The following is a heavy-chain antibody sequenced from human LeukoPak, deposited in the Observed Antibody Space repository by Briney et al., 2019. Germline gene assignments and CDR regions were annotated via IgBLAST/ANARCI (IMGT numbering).Heavy chain of an antibody. CDR3: ARYYYGSGDYYLDY. V-gene: IGHV3-48*03. CDR2: ISSSGTTI. J-gene: IGHJ4*02. Sequence: PGGSLRLSCAASGFTFSSYEMNWVRQAPGKGLEWVSYISSSGTTIYSADSVKGRFTISRDNAKNSLYLQMNSLRAEDTAVYYCARYYYGSGDYYLDYWGQGTLVTVSS. CDR1: GFTFSSYE. D-gene: IGHD3-10*01.